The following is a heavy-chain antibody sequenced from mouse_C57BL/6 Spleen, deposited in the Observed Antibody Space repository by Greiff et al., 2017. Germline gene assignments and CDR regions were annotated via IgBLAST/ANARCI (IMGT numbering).Heavy chain of an antibody. CDR2: IHPNSGST. CDR3: ARPITTVVDSYFDY. CDR1: GYTFTSYW. J-gene: IGHJ2*01. V-gene: IGHV1-64*01. Sequence: QVQLQQPGAELVKPGASVKLSCKASGYTFTSYWMHWVKQRPGQGLEWIGMIHPNSGSTNYNEKFKSKATLTVDKSPSTAYMQLSSLTSEDSAVYYCARPITTVVDSYFDYWGQGTTLTVSS. D-gene: IGHD1-1*01.